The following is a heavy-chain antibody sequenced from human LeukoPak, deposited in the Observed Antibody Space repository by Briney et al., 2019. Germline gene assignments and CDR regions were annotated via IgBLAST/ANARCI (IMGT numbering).Heavy chain of an antibody. CDR1: GYSFTSYW. D-gene: IGHD6-19*01. CDR2: IYPSDSDT. Sequence: GESLKISCKGSGYSFTSYWIGWVRQMPGKGLEWMGIIYPSDSDTRYSPSFQGQVTISADKSISTAYLQWSSLKASDTAMYYCARRGEGHSGWPPVDNWFDPWGQGTLVTVSS. CDR3: ARRGEGHSGWPPVDNWFDP. J-gene: IGHJ5*02. V-gene: IGHV5-51*01.